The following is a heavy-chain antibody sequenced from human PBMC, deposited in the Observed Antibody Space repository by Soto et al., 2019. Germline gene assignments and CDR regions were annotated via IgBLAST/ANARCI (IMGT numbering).Heavy chain of an antibody. V-gene: IGHV3-21*01. Sequence: EVQLVESGGGLVKPGGSLRLSCAASGFTFSSYTMNWVRQAPGKGLEWVSSISSSGPYVQYADSLRGRSTISRDNAKNSLYLQMDSLRVEDSAVYYCARDSVTTTYYYYGMDVWGQGTTVTVSS. J-gene: IGHJ6*02. D-gene: IGHD4-17*01. CDR1: GFTFSSYT. CDR3: ARDSVTTTYYYYGMDV. CDR2: ISSSGPYV.